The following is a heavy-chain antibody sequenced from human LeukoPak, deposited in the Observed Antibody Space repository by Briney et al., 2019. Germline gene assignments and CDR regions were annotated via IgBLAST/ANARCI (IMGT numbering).Heavy chain of an antibody. CDR1: GFTFSSYG. V-gene: IGHV3-23*01. CDR2: ISGSSGST. D-gene: IGHD7-27*01. J-gene: IGHJ4*01. CDR3: AKDMKHWVSSDAFDN. Sequence: GGSLRLSCAASGFTFSSYGMSWVRQAPGKGLEWVSAISGSSGSTYYADSVKGRFTISRDNSKNSLYLQMNSLRAEDTALYYCAKDMKHWVSSDAFDNWGQGALVTVSS.